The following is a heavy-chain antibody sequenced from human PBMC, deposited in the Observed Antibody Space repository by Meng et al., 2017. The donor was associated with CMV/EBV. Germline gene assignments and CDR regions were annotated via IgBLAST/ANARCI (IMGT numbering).Heavy chain of an antibody. D-gene: IGHD6-6*01. Sequence: GGSLRLSCAASGFTFSSYSMNWVRQAPGKGLEWVSYISSSGSTIYYADSVKGRFTISRDNAKNSLYLQMNSLRAEDTAVYYCARVEQLVRYYYYYYGMDVWGQGTTVTVSS. CDR2: ISSSGSTI. CDR1: GFTFSSYS. CDR3: ARVEQLVRYYYYYYGMDV. V-gene: IGHV3-48*04. J-gene: IGHJ6*02.